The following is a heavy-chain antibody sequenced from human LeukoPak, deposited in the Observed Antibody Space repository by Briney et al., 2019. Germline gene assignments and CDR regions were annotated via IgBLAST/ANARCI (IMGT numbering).Heavy chain of an antibody. CDR1: GFSFSTSW. CDR3: ASEGGRGSYFDY. J-gene: IGHJ4*02. CDR2: LNGDGSDP. D-gene: IGHD3-16*01. V-gene: IGHV3-74*01. Sequence: GGSLRLSCAASGFSFSTSWMYWVRQAPGKGLLWVSRLNGDGSDPSYADSVKGRFTISRDNSKNTLYLQMNSLRAEDTAVYYCASEGGRGSYFDYWGQGTLVTVSS.